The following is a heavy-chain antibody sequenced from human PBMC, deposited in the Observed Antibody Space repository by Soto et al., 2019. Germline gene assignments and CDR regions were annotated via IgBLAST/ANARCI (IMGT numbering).Heavy chain of an antibody. V-gene: IGHV4-61*08. CDR2: IYYTGST. Sequence: PSETLSLTCAVSGGSISSGGYSWTWIRQPPGKGLEWIGYIYYTGSTNYNPSLKSRVTISVDTSKNQFSLKLTSVTAADTAVYYCARFEDWFDPWGQGTRVTVSS. D-gene: IGHD3-9*01. J-gene: IGHJ5*02. CDR1: GGSISSGGYS. CDR3: ARFEDWFDP.